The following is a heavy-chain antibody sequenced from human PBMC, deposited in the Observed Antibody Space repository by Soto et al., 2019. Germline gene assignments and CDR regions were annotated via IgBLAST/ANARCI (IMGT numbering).Heavy chain of an antibody. CDR1: GFTFNSYA. Sequence: EVKLLESGGGLVPPWGSLRLSCAASGFTFNSYALSWVRQAPGKGLEWISTIRGSGDRTYYADSVKGRFTVSRDNSKGTLSLQMDILSADDSAVYYCARGLTVTAWGCLDPWGQGTLVTVSS. D-gene: IGHD2-21*02. V-gene: IGHV3-23*01. J-gene: IGHJ5*02. CDR2: IRGSGDRT. CDR3: ARGLTVTAWGCLDP.